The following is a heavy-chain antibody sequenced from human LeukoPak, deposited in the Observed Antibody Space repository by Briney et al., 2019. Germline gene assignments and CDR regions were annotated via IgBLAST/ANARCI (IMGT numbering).Heavy chain of an antibody. Sequence: GGSLRLSCAASGFTFSSYEMNWVRQAPGKGLEWVSVIYSGGSTYYAASVKGRFSISRDNSKNTMYLQMNSLRAEDTAVYYCARELREHGVFDIWGQGTMVTVSS. CDR2: IYSGGST. D-gene: IGHD1-26*01. J-gene: IGHJ3*02. CDR3: ARELREHGVFDI. V-gene: IGHV3-53*01. CDR1: GFTFSSYE.